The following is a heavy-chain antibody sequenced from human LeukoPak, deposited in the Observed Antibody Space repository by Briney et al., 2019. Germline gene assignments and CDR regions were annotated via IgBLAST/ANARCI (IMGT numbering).Heavy chain of an antibody. CDR2: MNPNSGNT. CDR3: ARGPARYYYGSGSSWFDP. D-gene: IGHD3-10*01. Sequence: GASVKVSCKASGGTFSSYAINWVRQATGQGLEWMGWMNPNSGNTGYAQKFQGRVTITRNTSISTAYMELSSLRSEDTAVYYCARGPARYYYGSGSSWFDPWGQGTLVTVSS. CDR1: GGTFSSYA. V-gene: IGHV1-8*03. J-gene: IGHJ5*02.